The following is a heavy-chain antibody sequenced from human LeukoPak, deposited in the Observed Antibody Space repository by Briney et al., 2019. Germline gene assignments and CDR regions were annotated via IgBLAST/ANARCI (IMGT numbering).Heavy chain of an antibody. D-gene: IGHD2-15*01. CDR2: IYYSGST. CDR1: GGSISSYY. Sequence: PSETLSLTCTVSGGSISSYYWSWIRQPPGKGLERIGYIYYSGSTNYNPSPKSRVTISVDTSKNQFSLKLSSVTAADTAVYYCARSRAYCSGGSCYNWFDPWGQGTLVTVSS. CDR3: ARSRAYCSGGSCYNWFDP. V-gene: IGHV4-59*01. J-gene: IGHJ5*02.